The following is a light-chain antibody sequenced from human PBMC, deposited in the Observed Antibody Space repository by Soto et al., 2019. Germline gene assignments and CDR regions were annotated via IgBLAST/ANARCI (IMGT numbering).Light chain of an antibody. V-gene: IGLV2-14*03. Sequence: QSALTQPASVSGSPGQSITISCTGTSSDIGAYNFVSWYQQHPGKAPKLMLYDVNIRPSGVSNRFSGSKSGNTASLTISGLQAEDEADYYCTSWTNRTTMIFGGGTKLTVL. CDR2: DVN. J-gene: IGLJ2*01. CDR3: TSWTNRTTMI. CDR1: SSDIGAYNF.